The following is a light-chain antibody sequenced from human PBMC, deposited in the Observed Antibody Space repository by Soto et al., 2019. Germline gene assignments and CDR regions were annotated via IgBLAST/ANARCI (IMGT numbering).Light chain of an antibody. J-gene: IGKJ1*01. CDR3: QQYNDNWT. CDR2: KAS. Sequence: DIHMTYSPSALSANIEDRVTITCRASQSISSWLAWYQQKPGTAPKLLIYKASTLQSGVPSRFSGSGSGTEFTLTISSLQPDDSATYYCQQYNDNWTFGQGTKVDIK. CDR1: QSISSW. V-gene: IGKV1-5*03.